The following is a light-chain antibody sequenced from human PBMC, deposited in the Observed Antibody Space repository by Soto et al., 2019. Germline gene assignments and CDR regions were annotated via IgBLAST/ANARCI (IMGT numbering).Light chain of an antibody. Sequence: QSALTQPASVSGSPGKSVTISCSGTSSDVGTSNYVSWYQQHPGKAPKLMIYAVSNRPSGVSNRFSGSKSGNTASLTISGLQAEDEADYYCTSYTDISTWVFGGGTKLTVL. J-gene: IGLJ3*02. CDR1: SSDVGTSNY. CDR3: TSYTDISTWV. CDR2: AVS. V-gene: IGLV2-14*01.